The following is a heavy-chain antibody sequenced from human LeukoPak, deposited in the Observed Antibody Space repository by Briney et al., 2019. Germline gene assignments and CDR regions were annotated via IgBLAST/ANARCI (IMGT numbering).Heavy chain of an antibody. D-gene: IGHD2-15*01. J-gene: IGHJ4*02. V-gene: IGHV3-21*01. CDR3: ARVTFSGYLDY. CDR2: ISSSSSYI. CDR1: EFTFGDFA. Sequence: GGSLRLSCTASEFTFGDFAISWVRQAPGKGLEWVSSISSSSSYIYYADSVKGRFTISRDNSKNTLYLQMNSLRAEDTAVYYCARVTFSGYLDYWGQGTLVTVSS.